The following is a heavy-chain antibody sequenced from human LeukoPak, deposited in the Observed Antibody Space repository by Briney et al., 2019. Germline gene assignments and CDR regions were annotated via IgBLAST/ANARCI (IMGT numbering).Heavy chain of an antibody. CDR2: IRYDGSNE. V-gene: IGHV3-30*02. CDR1: GIPFNSYG. J-gene: IGHJ4*02. D-gene: IGHD2-21*01. CDR3: CGDFDY. Sequence: GGSPRPSFAAAGIPFNSYGMQWGRRAPDKGLEWVAFIRYDGSNEYYVDSVKGRFTISRDNSKNTLYLQMNSLRGEDTAVYYCCGDFDYWGQGTLVTVSS.